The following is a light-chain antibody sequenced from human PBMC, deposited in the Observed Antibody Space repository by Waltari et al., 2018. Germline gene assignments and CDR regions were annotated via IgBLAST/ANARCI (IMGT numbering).Light chain of an antibody. V-gene: IGKV1-33*01. J-gene: IGKJ2*01. CDR2: DAS. Sequence: DIQMTQSPSSLSAAVGDRVTITCPATRDITTSLSWFQQRPGKAPQLRIYDASTLQPGVPSRFSGSGSGTTFSFTSTSLQPDDSATYYCQHYHNLPYTFGRGTKLQIK. CDR1: RDITTS. CDR3: QHYHNLPYT.